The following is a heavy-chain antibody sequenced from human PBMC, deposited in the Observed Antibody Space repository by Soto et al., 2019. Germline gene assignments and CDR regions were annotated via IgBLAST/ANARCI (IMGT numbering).Heavy chain of an antibody. D-gene: IGHD3-10*01. CDR3: VRVPVDYYGSGSPYSRFDY. CDR1: GYTFTSYG. CDR2: ISAYNGNT. V-gene: IGHV1-18*01. Sequence: QVQLVQSGAEVKMPGASVKVSCKASGYTFTSYGISWVRQAPGQGLEWMGWISAYNGNTNYAQKLQGRVTMTTDTSTSTAYMELRSLRSDDTAVYYCVRVPVDYYGSGSPYSRFDYWGQGTLVTVSS. J-gene: IGHJ4*02.